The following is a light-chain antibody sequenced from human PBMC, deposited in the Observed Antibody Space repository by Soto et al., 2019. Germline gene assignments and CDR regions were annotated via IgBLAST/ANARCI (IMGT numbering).Light chain of an antibody. CDR3: QQYNSYSKT. Sequence: DIPMTQSPSTLSASVGDRVTITCRASQSISSWLAWYQQKPGKAPKLLIYKASSLESGVPSRFIGSGSGTEFTLTISSLQPDDFATYYCQQYNSYSKTFGQGTKVEIK. J-gene: IGKJ1*01. CDR1: QSISSW. V-gene: IGKV1-5*03. CDR2: KAS.